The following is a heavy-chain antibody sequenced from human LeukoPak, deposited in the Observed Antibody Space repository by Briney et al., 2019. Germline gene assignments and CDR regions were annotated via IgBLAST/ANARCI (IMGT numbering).Heavy chain of an antibody. CDR3: AASGSYYVGTFDY. Sequence: PSRTLSLTCTVSGGSISSGSYYWSWIRQPAGKGLEWIGRIYTSGSTNYNPSLKSRVTISVDTSKNQFSLKLSSVTAADTAVYYCAASGSYYVGTFDYWGQGTLVTVSS. V-gene: IGHV4-61*02. J-gene: IGHJ4*02. D-gene: IGHD1-26*01. CDR1: GGSISSGSYY. CDR2: IYTSGST.